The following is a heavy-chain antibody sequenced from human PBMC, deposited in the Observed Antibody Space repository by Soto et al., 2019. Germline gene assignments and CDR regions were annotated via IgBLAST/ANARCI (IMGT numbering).Heavy chain of an antibody. CDR3: ALYDSSGYYPNDAFDI. CDR1: GGTFSSYA. Sequence: SVKVSCKASGGTFSSYAISWVRQAPGQGLEWMGGIIPIFGTANYAQKFQGRVTITADKSTSTAYMELSSLRSEDTAVYYCALYDSSGYYPNDAFDIWGQGTMVTVSS. V-gene: IGHV1-69*06. J-gene: IGHJ3*02. D-gene: IGHD3-22*01. CDR2: IIPIFGTA.